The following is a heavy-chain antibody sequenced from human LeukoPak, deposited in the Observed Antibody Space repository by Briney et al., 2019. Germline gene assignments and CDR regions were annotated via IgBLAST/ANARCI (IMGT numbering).Heavy chain of an antibody. CDR2: ISWNSGTI. V-gene: IGHV3-9*01. J-gene: IGHJ4*02. Sequence: RGRSLRLSCAASGFSFDDFAMQWVRQAPGKGLEWVSGISWNSGTIGYADSVKGRFTISRDNAKNSLYLQMNSLRPEDTALYYSAKEKYGSYDCWGQGTLVTVSS. CDR1: GFSFDDFA. CDR3: AKEKYGSYDC. D-gene: IGHD4-17*01.